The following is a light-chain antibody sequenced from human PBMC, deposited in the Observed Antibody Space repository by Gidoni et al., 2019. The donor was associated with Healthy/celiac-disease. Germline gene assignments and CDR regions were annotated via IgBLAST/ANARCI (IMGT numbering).Light chain of an antibody. Sequence: EIVMTQSPATLSVSPGESATLSCRASQSVSSNLAWYRQKPGQAPRLLIYGASTRSTGIPARFRGSGSGTEFTLTISSLQSEDFAVYYCQQYNNWPRTFGQGTKVEIK. V-gene: IGKV3-15*01. J-gene: IGKJ1*01. CDR1: QSVSSN. CDR2: GAS. CDR3: QQYNNWPRT.